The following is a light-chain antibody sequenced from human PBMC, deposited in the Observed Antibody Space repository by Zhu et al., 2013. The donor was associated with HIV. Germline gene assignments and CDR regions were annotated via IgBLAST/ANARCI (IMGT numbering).Light chain of an antibody. CDR3: SSFAGSNNLV. V-gene: IGLV2-8*01. J-gene: IGLJ3*02. CDR1: SSDVGGYNS. Sequence: QSALTQPASVSGSPGQSITISCTGTSSDVGGYNSVSWYQLHPGKAPKLIIYEVSERPSGVPDRFSGSKSGNTASLTVSGLQAEDEADYYCSSFAGSNNLVFGGGTKLTVL. CDR2: EVS.